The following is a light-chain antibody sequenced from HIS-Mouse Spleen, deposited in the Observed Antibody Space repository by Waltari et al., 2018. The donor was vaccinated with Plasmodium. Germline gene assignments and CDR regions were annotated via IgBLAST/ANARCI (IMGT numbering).Light chain of an antibody. V-gene: IGKV1-5*03. CDR3: QQYNSYSWT. CDR2: KAS. Sequence: ESEMNKSQSTLTASVGDRVTITCRASQSISIWLAWYQQKQGKAPKLLIYKASSLESGVPSRFSGSGSGTEFTLTISSLQPDDFATYYCQQYNSYSWTFGQGTKVEIK. J-gene: IGKJ1*01. CDR1: QSISIW.